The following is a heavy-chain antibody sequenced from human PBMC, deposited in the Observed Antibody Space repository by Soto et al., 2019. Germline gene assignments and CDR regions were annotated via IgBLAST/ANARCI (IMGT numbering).Heavy chain of an antibody. CDR1: GGTFSSYA. J-gene: IGHJ6*02. D-gene: IGHD3-3*01. CDR2: IIPIFGTA. CDR3: ARDRYDFWSGYYYYGMDV. V-gene: IGHV1-69*06. Sequence: QVQLVQSGAEVKKPGSSVKVSCKASGGTFSSYAISWVRQAPGQGLEWMGGIIPIFGTANYAQKFQGRVTITADKSTSTAYMELSSLRSEDTAVYYCARDRYDFWSGYYYYGMDVWGQGTTVTVSS.